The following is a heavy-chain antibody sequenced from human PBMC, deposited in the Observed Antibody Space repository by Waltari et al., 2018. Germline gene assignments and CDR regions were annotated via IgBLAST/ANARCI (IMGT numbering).Heavy chain of an antibody. D-gene: IGHD3-3*01. CDR3: TTLFGDFWSGYFFDF. V-gene: IGHV3-15*01. CDR2: VKSKADGGTR. J-gene: IGHJ4*02. CDR1: GFTFSNAW. Sequence: EVQLVESGGGLVKPGGSLRLSCAASGFTFSNAWMSWVRQAPGKGLEWGGRVKSKADGGTRDYAAPVKGRFTISRDDSENTLYLQMNSLKTEDTAVYYCTTLFGDFWSGYFFDFWGQGTLVTVSS.